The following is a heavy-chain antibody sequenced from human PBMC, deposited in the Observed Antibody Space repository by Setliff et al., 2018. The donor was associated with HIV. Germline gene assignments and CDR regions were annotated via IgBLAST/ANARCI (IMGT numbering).Heavy chain of an antibody. CDR2: INHSGST. J-gene: IGHJ4*02. CDR3: ARGRSYYYDSSGYYFYY. CDR1: GGSFSGYY. V-gene: IGHV4-34*01. D-gene: IGHD3-22*01. Sequence: SQTLSLTCAVYGGSFSGYYWSWIRQPPGKGLEWIGEINHSGSTNYNPSLKSRVTISVDTSKNQFSLKLSSVTAADTAVYYCARGRSYYYDSSGYYFYYWGQGTLVTVSS.